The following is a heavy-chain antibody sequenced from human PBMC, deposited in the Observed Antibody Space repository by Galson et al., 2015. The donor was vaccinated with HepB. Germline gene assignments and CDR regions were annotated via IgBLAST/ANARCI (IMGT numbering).Heavy chain of an antibody. CDR3: VRGSLDMATRPPLNH. CDR1: GFTFSIYA. CDR2: LRSNGDNT. Sequence: SLRLSCAASGFTFSIYAMHWVRQAPGKGLEYVAGLRSNGDNTYHVDSVKGRFTISRDNSKNTLYPQMSGLTVEDTAVYYCVRGSLDMATRPPLNHWGQGTLVTVSS. J-gene: IGHJ4*02. V-gene: IGHV3-64D*06. D-gene: IGHD5-24*01.